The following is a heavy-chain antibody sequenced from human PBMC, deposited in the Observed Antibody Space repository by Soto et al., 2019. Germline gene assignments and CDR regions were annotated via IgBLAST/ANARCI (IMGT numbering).Heavy chain of an antibody. Sequence: GASVKVSCKASGGTFSSYAISWVRQAPGQGLEWMGGIIPIFGTANYAQKFQGRVTITADESTSTAYMELSSLRSEDTAVYYCARIHSSGWYNWFDPWGQGTLVTVSS. V-gene: IGHV1-69*13. J-gene: IGHJ5*02. CDR3: ARIHSSGWYNWFDP. CDR1: GGTFSSYA. D-gene: IGHD6-19*01. CDR2: IIPIFGTA.